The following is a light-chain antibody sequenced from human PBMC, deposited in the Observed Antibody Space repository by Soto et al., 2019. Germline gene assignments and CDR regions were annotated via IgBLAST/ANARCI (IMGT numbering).Light chain of an antibody. Sequence: QTVVTQEPSLTVSPGGTVTLTCGSSTGAVTSGHYPYWFQQKPGQAPRTLVYNTSDKHSWAPARFSGSLLGGKAALTLSGAQPEDEAEYYCLLSYSGARLFGGGTKLTVL. J-gene: IGLJ3*02. V-gene: IGLV7-46*01. CDR3: LLSYSGARL. CDR1: TGAVTSGHY. CDR2: NTS.